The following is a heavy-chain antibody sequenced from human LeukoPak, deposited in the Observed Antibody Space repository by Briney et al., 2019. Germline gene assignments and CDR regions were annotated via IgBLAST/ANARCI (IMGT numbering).Heavy chain of an antibody. CDR2: ISWDGGST. J-gene: IGHJ6*02. D-gene: IGHD2-15*01. CDR1: GFTFDDYT. V-gene: IGHV3-43*01. CDR3: AKDRGYCSGGSCYYYYYGMDV. Sequence: GGSLRLSCAASGFTFDDYTMHWVRQAPGKGLEWVSLISWDGGSTYYADSVKGRFTISRDNSKNSLYLQMNSLRTEDTALYYCAKDRGYCSGGSCYYYYYGMDVWGQGTTVTVSS.